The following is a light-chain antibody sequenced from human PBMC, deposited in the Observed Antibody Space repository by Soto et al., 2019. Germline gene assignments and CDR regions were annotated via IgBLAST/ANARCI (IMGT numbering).Light chain of an antibody. J-gene: IGKJ5*01. Sequence: EVVMTQSPSTLAVSPGATATLSCRASQSVGSNLAWYQQKPGQAPRLLIYAASTRATGIPARFSGSGSGTEFTLTISSLQSEDFAVYYCQQYNNWSFGQGTRLEI. CDR2: AAS. CDR3: QQYNNWS. V-gene: IGKV3-15*01. CDR1: QSVGSN.